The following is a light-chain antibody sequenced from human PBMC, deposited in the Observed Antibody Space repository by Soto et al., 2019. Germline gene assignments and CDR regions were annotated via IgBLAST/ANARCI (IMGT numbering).Light chain of an antibody. CDR2: KVS. CDR3: VQGTHWPRT. CDR1: QSLVYIDGNTY. Sequence: DVVMTQSPLSLPVTLGQPASISCRSSQSLVYIDGNTYLNWFQQRPGQSPRRLIYKVSNRDSGVPDRFSGSGSGTDFTLKISRVEAEDVGVYYCVQGTHWPRTFGQGTRVEIK. V-gene: IGKV2-30*01. J-gene: IGKJ1*01.